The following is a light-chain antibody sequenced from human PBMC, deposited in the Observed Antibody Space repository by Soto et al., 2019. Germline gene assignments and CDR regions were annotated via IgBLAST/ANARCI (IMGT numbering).Light chain of an antibody. CDR1: QSMRTY. Sequence: DIQMTQSPASLSASVGDRVTITCRASQSMRTYLNWYQQKPGKAPNIXIHAASSLQSGVPSRFSGSGSGTDFTLTISSLKPEDFATYYCQQSYSTPWTFGQGTKVDIK. J-gene: IGKJ1*01. CDR2: AAS. V-gene: IGKV1-39*01. CDR3: QQSYSTPWT.